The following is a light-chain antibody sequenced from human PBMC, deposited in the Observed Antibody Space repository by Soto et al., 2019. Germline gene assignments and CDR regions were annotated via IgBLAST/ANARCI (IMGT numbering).Light chain of an antibody. V-gene: IGLV4-69*02. CDR3: QTWGTGVQVV. CDR1: SGHSSYA. CDR2: LDSDGSH. J-gene: IGLJ2*01. Sequence: QSVLTQSPSASASLGASVKVTCTLSSGHSSYAIAWHQQQPEKGPRYLMKLDSDGSHFKGDGIPDRFSGSSSGAERYLTISSRQSADEADYYCQTWGTGVQVVFGGGTKLTVL.